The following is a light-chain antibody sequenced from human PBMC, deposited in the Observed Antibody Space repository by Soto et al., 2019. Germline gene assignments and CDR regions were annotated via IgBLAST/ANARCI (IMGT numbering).Light chain of an antibody. J-gene: IGLJ2*01. CDR2: EVS. V-gene: IGLV2-14*01. CDR1: SSDVGGYNH. Sequence: QSALTQPASVSGSPGQSITLSCTGTSSDVGGYNHVSWYQHHPGKAPQLLIEEVSNRRSGVSNRFSGSKSGNTASLTISGLQAEDEADYYCSSYTDTNTLTELLGGGTKLTGL. CDR3: SSYTDTNTLTEL.